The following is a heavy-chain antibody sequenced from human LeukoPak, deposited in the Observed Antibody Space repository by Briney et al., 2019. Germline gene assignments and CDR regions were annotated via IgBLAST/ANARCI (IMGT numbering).Heavy chain of an antibody. Sequence: SETLSLTCTVSDGSNTSHYWRWVRQPPGKGLEGIGHFAYNGTTSYNASLKSRVTISVDPSKNQFSLRLTSVTAADTAVYYCARPHFSGWYGVYDIGGQGTLVTVSS. D-gene: IGHD6-19*01. CDR1: DGSNTSHY. J-gene: IGHJ3*02. V-gene: IGHV4-59*08. CDR2: FAYNGTT. CDR3: ARPHFSGWYGVYDI.